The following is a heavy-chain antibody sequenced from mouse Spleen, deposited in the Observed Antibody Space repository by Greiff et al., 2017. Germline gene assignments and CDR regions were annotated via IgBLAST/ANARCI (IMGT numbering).Heavy chain of an antibody. Sequence: QVQLQQPGAELVMPGASVKLSCKASGYTFTSYWMHWVKQRPGQGLEWIGEIDPSDSYTNYNQKFKGKATLTVDKSSSTAYMQLSSLTSEDSAVYYGARRGLRSLFDYWGQGTTLTVSS. J-gene: IGHJ2*01. V-gene: IGHV1-69*01. D-gene: IGHD1-1*01. CDR2: IDPSDSYT. CDR1: GYTFTSYW. CDR3: ARRGLRSLFDY.